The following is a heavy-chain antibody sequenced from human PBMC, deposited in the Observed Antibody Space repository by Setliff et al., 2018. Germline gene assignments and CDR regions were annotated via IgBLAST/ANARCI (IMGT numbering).Heavy chain of an antibody. CDR1: GGSIRGSSYF. Sequence: PSETLSLTCSVSGGSIRGSSYFWGWIRQPPGEGLEWIGNINDSGSTYYNPSLKSRVTISVDRSKNQVFLRMTSVTAADTATYYCVRPGGTTVVARHFDYWGSGILVTV. CDR3: VRPGGTTVVARHFDY. J-gene: IGHJ4*01. CDR2: INDSGST. V-gene: IGHV4-39*01. D-gene: IGHD2-15*01.